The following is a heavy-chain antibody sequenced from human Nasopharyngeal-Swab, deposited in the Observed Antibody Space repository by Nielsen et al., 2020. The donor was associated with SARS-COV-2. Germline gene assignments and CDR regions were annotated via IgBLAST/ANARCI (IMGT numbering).Heavy chain of an antibody. CDR1: GFTFSDYY. D-gene: IGHD3-9*01. J-gene: IGHJ5*02. CDR2: ISSSGSTI. CDR3: ARDRHGYDILTGYRRANNWFDP. Sequence: GESLKISCAASGFTFSDYYMSWIRQAPGKGLEWGSYISSSGSTIYYADSVKGRFTISRDNAKNSLYLQMNSLRAEDTAVYYCARDRHGYDILTGYRRANNWFDPWGQGTLVTVSS. V-gene: IGHV3-11*04.